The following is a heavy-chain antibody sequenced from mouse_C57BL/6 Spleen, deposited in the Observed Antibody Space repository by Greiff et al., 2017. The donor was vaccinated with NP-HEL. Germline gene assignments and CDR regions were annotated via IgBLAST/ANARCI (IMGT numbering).Heavy chain of an antibody. J-gene: IGHJ2*01. CDR1: GYTFTSYW. V-gene: IGHV1-64*01. Sequence: QVQLKHPGAELVKPGASVKLSCKASGYTFTSYWMHWVKQRPGQGLEWIGMIHPNSGSTNYNEKFKSKATLTVDKSSSTAYMQLSSLTSEDSAVYYCARHYYGSSYYFDYWGQGTTLTVSS. CDR2: IHPNSGST. D-gene: IGHD1-1*01. CDR3: ARHYYGSSYYFDY.